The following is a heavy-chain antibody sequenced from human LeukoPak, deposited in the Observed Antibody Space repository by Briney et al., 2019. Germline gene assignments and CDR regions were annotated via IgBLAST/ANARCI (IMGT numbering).Heavy chain of an antibody. D-gene: IGHD3-3*01. CDR2: IYYSGST. CDR1: GGSISSYY. Sequence: SETLSLTCTVSGGSISSYYWSWIRQPPGKGLEWIGNIYYSGSTNYNPSLKSRVTISVDTSKNQFSLKLSSVTAADTAVYYCARGVGSIFGVVINYGMDVWGQGTTVTVSS. J-gene: IGHJ6*02. CDR3: ARGVGSIFGVVINYGMDV. V-gene: IGHV4-59*01.